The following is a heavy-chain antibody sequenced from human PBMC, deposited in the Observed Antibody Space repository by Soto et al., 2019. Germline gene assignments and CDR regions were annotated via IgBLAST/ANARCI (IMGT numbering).Heavy chain of an antibody. CDR2: ISSTTNYI. V-gene: IGHV3-21*06. Sequence: PGGSLRLCCSSSGLTFIRYGMNWVRPAPGKGLEWVSSISSTTNYIYYGDSIKGRFTSSRDNAKNSLYLERNSLRAEDTAEYYCARESEDLTSNFDYWGQGILVTVSS. CDR1: GLTFIRYG. CDR3: ARESEDLTSNFDY. J-gene: IGHJ4*02.